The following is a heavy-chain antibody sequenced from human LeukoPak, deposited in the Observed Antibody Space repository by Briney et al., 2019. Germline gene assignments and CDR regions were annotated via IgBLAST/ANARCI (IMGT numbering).Heavy chain of an antibody. D-gene: IGHD2-15*01. Sequence: SVKVSCKASGFTFTSSAMQWVRQARGQRLEWIGWIVVGSGNTNYAQKFQERVTTTRDMSTSTAYMELGSLRSEDTAVYYCARELVVVAATGAFDIWGQGTMVTVSS. J-gene: IGHJ3*02. V-gene: IGHV1-58*02. CDR2: IVVGSGNT. CDR3: ARELVVVAATGAFDI. CDR1: GFTFTSSA.